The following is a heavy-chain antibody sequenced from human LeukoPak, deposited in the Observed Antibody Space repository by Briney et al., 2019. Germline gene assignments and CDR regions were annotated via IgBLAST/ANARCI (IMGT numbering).Heavy chain of an antibody. CDR3: AREDVDITVATSGAFDI. J-gene: IGHJ3*02. CDR1: GFTFNRFW. V-gene: IGHV3-74*01. CDR2: IISDGSST. Sequence: GGSLRLFCAASGFTFNRFWMHWVRQAPGKGLVWVSRIISDGSSTNYADSVKGRFTISRDNAKNTLYLQMNSLRAEDTALYYCAREDVDITVATSGAFDIWGQGTMVTVSS. D-gene: IGHD6-19*01.